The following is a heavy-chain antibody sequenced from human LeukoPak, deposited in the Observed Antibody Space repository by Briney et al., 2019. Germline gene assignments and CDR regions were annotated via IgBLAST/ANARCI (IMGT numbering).Heavy chain of an antibody. Sequence: SSETLSLTCAVYGESFSGFYWTWIRQPPGKGLEWIADVNPSGGANYNPSLKSRVIISVDTSKNQFSLKLSSVTDADTAVYYCARAREGATTDYWGQGTLVTVSS. V-gene: IGHV4-34*01. CDR2: VNPSGGA. CDR3: ARAREGATTDY. CDR1: GESFSGFY. J-gene: IGHJ4*02. D-gene: IGHD1-26*01.